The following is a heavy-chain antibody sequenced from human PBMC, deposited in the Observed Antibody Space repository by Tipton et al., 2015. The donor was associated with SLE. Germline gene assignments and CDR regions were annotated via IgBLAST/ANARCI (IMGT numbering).Heavy chain of an antibody. J-gene: IGHJ6*03. CDR2: VYTRGNT. Sequence: TLSLTCTVSGGSISSGNYFWSWIRQPAGKGLEWIGRVYTRGNTNYNPSLESRVTISLDTPKNQFSLKLSSVTAADTAVYYCAREGTGTTRSYYYYMDVWGKGTTVTVSS. CDR3: AREGTGTTRSYYYYMDV. D-gene: IGHD1-1*01. V-gene: IGHV4-61*02. CDR1: GGSISSGNYF.